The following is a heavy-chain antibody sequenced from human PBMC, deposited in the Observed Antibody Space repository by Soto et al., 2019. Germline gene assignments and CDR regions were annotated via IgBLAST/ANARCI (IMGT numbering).Heavy chain of an antibody. V-gene: IGHV4-31*03. CDR1: GGSISSGGYY. D-gene: IGHD3-22*01. CDR2: IYYSGST. J-gene: IGHJ5*02. Sequence: PSETLSLTCTVSGGSISSGGYYWSWIRQHPGKGLEWIGYIYYSGSTYYNPSLKSRVTISVDTSKNQFSLKLSSVTAADTAVYYCARLTSSEGWFDPWGQGTLVTVSS. CDR3: ARLTSSEGWFDP.